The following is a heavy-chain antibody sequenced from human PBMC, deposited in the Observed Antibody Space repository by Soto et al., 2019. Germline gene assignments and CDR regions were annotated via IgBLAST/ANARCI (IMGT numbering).Heavy chain of an antibody. Sequence: ASVKVSCKASGYTFTSYGISWVRQAPGQGLEWMGWISAYNGNTKYAQKPQGIVTMTTDTSTSTAYMELRSLKSDDTAVYYCARTEYSSSSRASDFWGQGTLVTVSS. V-gene: IGHV1-18*04. CDR3: ARTEYSSSSRASDF. CDR2: ISAYNGNT. D-gene: IGHD6-6*01. CDR1: GYTFTSYG. J-gene: IGHJ4*02.